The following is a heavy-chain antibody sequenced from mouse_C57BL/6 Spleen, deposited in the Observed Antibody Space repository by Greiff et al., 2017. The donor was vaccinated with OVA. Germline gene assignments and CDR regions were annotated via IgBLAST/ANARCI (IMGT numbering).Heavy chain of an antibody. CDR2: IDPENGDT. D-gene: IGHD1-1*01. CDR1: GFNIKDDY. V-gene: IGHV14-4*01. Sequence: EVMLVESGAELVRPGASVKLSCTASGFNIKDDYMHWVQQRPEQGLEWIGWIDPENGDTEYASKFQGKATITADTSSSPAYLQLSSLTSENTAVYYCTTSPLTTVVQYAMDYRGQGTSVTVSS. J-gene: IGHJ4*01. CDR3: TTSPLTTVVQYAMDY.